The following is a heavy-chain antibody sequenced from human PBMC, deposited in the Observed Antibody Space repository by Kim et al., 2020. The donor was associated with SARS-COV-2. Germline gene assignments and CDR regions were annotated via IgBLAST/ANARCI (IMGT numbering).Heavy chain of an antibody. J-gene: IGHJ6*02. D-gene: IGHD7-27*01. Sequence: KFQERVTITRDMSTSTAYMELSSLRSEDTAVYYCAAGGLPGYYYYYGMDVWGQGTTVTVSS. V-gene: IGHV1-58*01. CDR3: AAGGLPGYYYYYGMDV.